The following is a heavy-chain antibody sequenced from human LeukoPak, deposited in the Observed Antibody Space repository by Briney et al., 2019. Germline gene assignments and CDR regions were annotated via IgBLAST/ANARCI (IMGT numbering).Heavy chain of an antibody. J-gene: IGHJ5*02. D-gene: IGHD4-11*01. Sequence: ASVKVSCKASGYTFTSYGISWVRQAPGQGLEWMGWISAYNGNTNYAQKLQGRVTITTDTSTSTAYMVLRSLRSDDTAVYYCARESGGGYSNYNWFDPWGQGTLVTVSS. CDR1: GYTFTSYG. V-gene: IGHV1-18*01. CDR3: ARESGGGYSNYNWFDP. CDR2: ISAYNGNT.